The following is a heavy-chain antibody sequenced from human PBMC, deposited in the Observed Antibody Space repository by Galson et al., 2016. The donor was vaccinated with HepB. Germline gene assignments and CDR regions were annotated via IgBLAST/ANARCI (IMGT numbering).Heavy chain of an antibody. Sequence: SVKVSCKASGGTFPSYSIGWVRQAPGQGLEWMGGIIPIFGTSNYAQNFQGRLTIAADDSTGTADMELSSLRSADTAGYYCSGRAPFTPGVASYYFGYWGLGTLVTFSS. J-gene: IGHJ4*02. CDR2: IIPIFGTS. CDR1: GGTFPSYS. D-gene: IGHD2-15*01. CDR3: SGRAPFTPGVASYYFGY. V-gene: IGHV1-69*13.